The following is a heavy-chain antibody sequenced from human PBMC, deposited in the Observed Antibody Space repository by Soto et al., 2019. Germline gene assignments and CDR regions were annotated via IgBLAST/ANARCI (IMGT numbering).Heavy chain of an antibody. V-gene: IGHV1-69*13. CDR2: IIPIFGTA. J-gene: IGHJ6*02. D-gene: IGHD6-13*01. CDR1: GGTFSSYA. Sequence: ASVKVSCKASGGTFSSYAISWVRQAPGQGLEWMGGIIPIFGTANYAQKFQGRVTITADESTSTAYMELSSLRSEDTAVYYCARVGIALNYYYYGMDVWGQGTTVTVSS. CDR3: ARVGIALNYYYYGMDV.